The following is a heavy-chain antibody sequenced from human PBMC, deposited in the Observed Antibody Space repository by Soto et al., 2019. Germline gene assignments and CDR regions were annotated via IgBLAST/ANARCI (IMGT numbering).Heavy chain of an antibody. CDR2: IYYSGST. V-gene: IGHV4-31*03. J-gene: IGHJ4*02. Sequence: SETLSLTCTVSGGSVSSGGYYWNWIRQHPGKGLEWIGYIYYSGSTSYNPSLKSRVTTSVDTSKNQFSLKLSSVTAADTAVYHCARDVGHYYDSSGFDYWGQGTLVTVSS. D-gene: IGHD3-22*01. CDR3: ARDVGHYYDSSGFDY. CDR1: GGSVSSGGYY.